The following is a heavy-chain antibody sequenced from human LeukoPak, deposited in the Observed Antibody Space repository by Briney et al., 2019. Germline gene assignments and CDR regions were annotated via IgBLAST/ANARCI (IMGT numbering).Heavy chain of an antibody. CDR3: AKGSGSSCYSPCDY. J-gene: IGHJ4*02. Sequence: QPGGSLRLSCAASGLTFRNYAMSWVRQAPGKGLEWVSVICANEGNTYYADAVKGRFTISRDNSKDTLYLQMDSLRAEDTAVYYCAKGSGSSCYSPCDYWGQGILVTVSS. V-gene: IGHV3-23*01. CDR1: GLTFRNYA. CDR2: ICANEGNT. D-gene: IGHD2-15*01.